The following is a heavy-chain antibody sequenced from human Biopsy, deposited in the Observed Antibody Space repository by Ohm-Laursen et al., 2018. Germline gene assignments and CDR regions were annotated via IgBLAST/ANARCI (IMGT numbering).Heavy chain of an antibody. Sequence: SVKVSCKAPGGTFSKYGVNWVRQAPGQGLECMGRIIPLIGLTNYAQKFQGRVTITVDKFTNTVYMELSSLRSDDTAVYFCARGQMAIMLGGRTRTDFFDSWGQGTLVTVSS. CDR2: IIPLIGLT. V-gene: IGHV1-69*04. CDR1: GGTFSKYG. D-gene: IGHD3-10*02. J-gene: IGHJ4*02. CDR3: ARGQMAIMLGGRTRTDFFDS.